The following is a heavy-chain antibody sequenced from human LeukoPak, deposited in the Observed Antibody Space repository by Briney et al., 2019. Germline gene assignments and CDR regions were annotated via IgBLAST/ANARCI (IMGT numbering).Heavy chain of an antibody. V-gene: IGHV4-38-2*01. CDR2: IYHSGST. CDR3: ARQYGTRYYFDY. Sequence: SETLSLTCAVSGYSISSGYYWGWIRQPPAKGLEWIGSIYHSGSTYYNPSLKSRVTISVDTSKNQFSLKLSSVTAADTAVYYCARQYGTRYYFDYWGQGTLVTVSS. D-gene: IGHD2-2*01. J-gene: IGHJ4*02. CDR1: GYSISSGYY.